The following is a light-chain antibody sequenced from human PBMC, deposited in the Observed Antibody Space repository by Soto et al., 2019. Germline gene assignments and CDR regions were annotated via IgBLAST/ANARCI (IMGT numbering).Light chain of an antibody. CDR2: LGS. Sequence: DIVMTQSPLSLPVTPGEPASISCRSSQSLLHSNGYNYLDWYLQKPGQSPQLLIYLGSNRASGVPDRFSGSGSGKDFTLKISRVEAEDVGVYYCIQALQTLTFGGGTKVEIK. CDR1: QSLLHSNGYNY. CDR3: IQALQTLT. J-gene: IGKJ4*01. V-gene: IGKV2-28*01.